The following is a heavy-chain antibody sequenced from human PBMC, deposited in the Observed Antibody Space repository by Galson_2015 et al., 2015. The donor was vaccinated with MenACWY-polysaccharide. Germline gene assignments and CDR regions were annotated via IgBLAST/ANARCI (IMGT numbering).Heavy chain of an antibody. CDR1: GGSISSAPYF. CDR2: ISYGGIT. CDR3: VRGGRAVYGNNWFDP. Sequence: TLSLPCRVSGGSISSAPYFWSWIRQPPGEDLEWIGTISYGGITYNNPSLESRITISLDMSKDQFSLKLTSVTAADTAVYYCVRGGRAVYGNNWFDPWGQGTLVTVSS. V-gene: IGHV4-30-4*01. D-gene: IGHD6-6*01. J-gene: IGHJ5*02.